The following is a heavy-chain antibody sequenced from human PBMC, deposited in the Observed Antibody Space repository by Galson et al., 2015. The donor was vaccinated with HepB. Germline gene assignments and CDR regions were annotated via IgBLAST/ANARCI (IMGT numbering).Heavy chain of an antibody. CDR1: GGSISSYY. J-gene: IGHJ4*02. D-gene: IGHD1-20*01. CDR2: IYTSGST. V-gene: IGHV4-4*07. Sequence: SETLSLTCTVSGGSISSYYWSWIRQPAGKGLEWIGRIYTSGSTNYNPSLKSRVTMSVDTSKNQFSLKLSSVTAADTAVYYCAREDSITGTQGAPFDYWGQGTLVTVSS. CDR3: AREDSITGTQGAPFDY.